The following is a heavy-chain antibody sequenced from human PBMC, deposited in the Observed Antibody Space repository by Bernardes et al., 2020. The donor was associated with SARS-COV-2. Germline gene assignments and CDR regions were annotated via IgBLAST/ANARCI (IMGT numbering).Heavy chain of an antibody. Sequence: GGSLRLSCAASGFTFSSYAMHWVRQAPGKGLEWVAVISYDGSNKYYADSVKGRFTISRDNSKNTLYLQMNSLRAEDTAVYYCARDSGSYLDYWGQGTLVTVSS. CDR2: ISYDGSNK. D-gene: IGHD1-26*01. CDR3: ARDSGSYLDY. J-gene: IGHJ4*02. CDR1: GFTFSSYA. V-gene: IGHV3-30-3*01.